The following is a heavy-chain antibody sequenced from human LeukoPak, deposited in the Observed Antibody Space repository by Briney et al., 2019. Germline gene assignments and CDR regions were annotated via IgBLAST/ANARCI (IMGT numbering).Heavy chain of an antibody. J-gene: IGHJ4*02. CDR2: IKEDGSEK. D-gene: IGHD6-19*01. CDR3: ARPFGNGWFLRDY. V-gene: IGHV3-7*01. CDR1: GFTISGFF. Sequence: GGSLRLSCAASGFTISGFFMTWVRQAPGKGLEWVAYIKEDGSEKYYVDSVRGRFTISRDNAKNSLYLQMNNLRAEDTAVYYCARPFGNGWFLRDYWGRGTLVTVSS.